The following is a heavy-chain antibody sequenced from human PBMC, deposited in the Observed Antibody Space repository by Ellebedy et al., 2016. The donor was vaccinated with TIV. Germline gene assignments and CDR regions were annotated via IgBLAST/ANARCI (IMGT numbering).Heavy chain of an antibody. V-gene: IGHV3-74*01. J-gene: IGHJ2*01. Sequence: GESLKISCAASGFTFSSYWMHWVRQAPGKGLVWVSRINSDGSSTSYADSVKGRFTISRDKAKNTQYLQMNSQRAEDTAVYYCARYSTGYYDVRNFDLWGRGTLVTVSS. CDR2: INSDGSST. D-gene: IGHD3-22*01. CDR1: GFTFSSYW. CDR3: ARYSTGYYDVRNFDL.